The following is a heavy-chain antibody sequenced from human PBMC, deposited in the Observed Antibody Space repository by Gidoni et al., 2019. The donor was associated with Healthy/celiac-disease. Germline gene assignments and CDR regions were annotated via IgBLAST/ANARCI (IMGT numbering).Heavy chain of an antibody. CDR3: ARGLSDFWSGTVGMDV. V-gene: IGHV4-31*03. CDR1: GGSISSGGYY. J-gene: IGHJ6*02. Sequence: QVQLQASGPGLVKPSQTLSLTCTVSGGSISSGGYYWSWIRQHPGKGLEWIGYIYYSGSTYYNPSLKSRVTISVDASKNQFSLKLSSVTAADTAVYYCARGLSDFWSGTVGMDVWGQGTTVTVSS. CDR2: IYYSGST. D-gene: IGHD3-3*01.